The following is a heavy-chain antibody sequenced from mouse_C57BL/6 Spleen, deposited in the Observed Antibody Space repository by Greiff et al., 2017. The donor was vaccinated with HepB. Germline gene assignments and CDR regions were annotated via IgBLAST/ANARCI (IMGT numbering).Heavy chain of an antibody. CDR2: IDPSDSET. J-gene: IGHJ1*03. CDR1: GYTFTSYW. D-gene: IGHD2-5*01. Sequence: VQLQQPGAELVRPGSSVKLSCKASGYTFTSYWMHWVKQRPIQGLEWIGNIDPSDSETHYNQKFKDKATLTVDKSSSTAYMQLSSLTSEDSAVYYCARSYYSNRGWYFDVWGTGTTVTVSS. V-gene: IGHV1-52*01. CDR3: ARSYYSNRGWYFDV.